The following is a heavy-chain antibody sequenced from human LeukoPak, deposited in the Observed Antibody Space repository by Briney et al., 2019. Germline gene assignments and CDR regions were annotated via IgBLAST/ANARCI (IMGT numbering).Heavy chain of an antibody. D-gene: IGHD3-3*01. Sequence: GGSLRLSCAASGFTFSSYAMSWVRQAPGKGLEWVSAISGSGGSTYYADSVKGRFTISRDNSKNTLYLQMNSLRAEDTAVYYCAKSQTYYDFWSGYDDAFDIWGQGTMVTVSS. CDR2: ISGSGGST. V-gene: IGHV3-23*01. J-gene: IGHJ3*02. CDR1: GFTFSSYA. CDR3: AKSQTYYDFWSGYDDAFDI.